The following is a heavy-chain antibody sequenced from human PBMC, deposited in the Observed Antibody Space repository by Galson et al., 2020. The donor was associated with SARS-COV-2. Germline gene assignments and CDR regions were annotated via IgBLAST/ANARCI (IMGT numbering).Heavy chain of an antibody. CDR2: IYWDDDK. J-gene: IGHJ4*02. CDR3: AHRIAVAEFDY. CDR1: GFSLSTSGVG. Sequence: SRPTLEKPTQTLTLTCTFSGFSLSTSGVGVGWIRQPPGKALEWLALIYWDDDKRYSPSLKSRLTITKDTSKNQVVLTMTNMDPVDTATYYCAHRIAVAEFDYWGQGTLVTVSS. D-gene: IGHD6-19*01. V-gene: IGHV2-5*02.